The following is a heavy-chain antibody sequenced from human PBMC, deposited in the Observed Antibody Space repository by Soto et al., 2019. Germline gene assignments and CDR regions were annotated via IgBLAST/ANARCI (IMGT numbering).Heavy chain of an antibody. J-gene: IGHJ4*02. D-gene: IGHD3-3*01. V-gene: IGHV4-39*01. CDR2: IYYSGST. CDR3: ARLSLPRYYDFWSGYSRIFDY. Sequence: PSETLSLTCTVSGGSISSSSYYWGWIRQPPGKGLEWIGSIYYSGSTYYNPSLKSRVTISVDTSKNQFSLKLSSVTAADTAVYYCARLSLPRYYDFWSGYSRIFDYWGQGTLVTVSS. CDR1: GGSISSSSYY.